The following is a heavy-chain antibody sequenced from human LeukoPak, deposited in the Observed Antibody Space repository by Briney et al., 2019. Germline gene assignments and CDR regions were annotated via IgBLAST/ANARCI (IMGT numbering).Heavy chain of an antibody. Sequence: GGSLRLTCAASGFTFSSYWMSWVRQAPGKGLEWVANIKQDGSEKYYVDSVKGRFTISRDNAKNSLYLQMNSLRAEDTAVYYCARAMVRGVKIFDYWGQGTLVTVSS. CDR2: IKQDGSEK. CDR3: ARAMVRGVKIFDY. D-gene: IGHD3-10*01. CDR1: GFTFSSYW. J-gene: IGHJ4*02. V-gene: IGHV3-7*01.